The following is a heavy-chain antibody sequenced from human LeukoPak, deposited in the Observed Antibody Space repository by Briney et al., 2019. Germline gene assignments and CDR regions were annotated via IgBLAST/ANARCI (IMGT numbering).Heavy chain of an antibody. D-gene: IGHD6-19*01. J-gene: IGHJ4*02. CDR1: GYTFTSYG. CDR3: ARREQWLVGDDY. Sequence: ASVKVSCKASGYTFTSYGISWVRRAPGQGLEWMGWISAYNGNTNYAQKFQGRVTMTTDTSTTTVNMELRSLRFDDTAVYYCARREQWLVGDDYWGQGTLVTVSS. V-gene: IGHV1-18*01. CDR2: ISAYNGNT.